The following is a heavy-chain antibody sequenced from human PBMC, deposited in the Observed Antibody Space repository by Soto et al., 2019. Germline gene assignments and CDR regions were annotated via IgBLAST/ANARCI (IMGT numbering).Heavy chain of an antibody. Sequence: QVQLVQSGAEVKKPGASVKVSCKASGYAFTGYYIHWVRQAPGQRLEWMGRIIPDSGGTNYAQKCQGWVSMPRDTSINTAYMELSRLRSDDTAMYYCVRVGGSGREYFQHWGQGSLVTVSS. D-gene: IGHD6-19*01. V-gene: IGHV1-2*04. CDR1: GYAFTGYY. J-gene: IGHJ1*01. CDR2: IIPDSGGT. CDR3: VRVGGSGREYFQH.